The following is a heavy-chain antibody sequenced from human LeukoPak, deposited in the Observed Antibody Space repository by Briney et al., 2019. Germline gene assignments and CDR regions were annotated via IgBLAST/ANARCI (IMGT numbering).Heavy chain of an antibody. V-gene: IGHV4-39*01. CDR2: IYYRGTT. CDR1: GGSISSSDYY. CDR3: ARRRRMGENYFDY. Sequence: SETLSLTCTVSGGSISSSDYYWGWIRQPPGKGLEWIASIYYRGTTHYNPSHQSRVTMSVDTSKNQFSLKLSSVTAADTAVYYCARRRRMGENYFDYWGQGTLVTVSS. D-gene: IGHD2-15*01. J-gene: IGHJ4*02.